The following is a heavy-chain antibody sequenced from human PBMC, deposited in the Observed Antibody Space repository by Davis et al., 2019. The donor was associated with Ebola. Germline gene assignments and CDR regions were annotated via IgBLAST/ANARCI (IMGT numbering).Heavy chain of an antibody. CDR3: ARDCCGEAFDY. J-gene: IGHJ4*02. Sequence: PGGSLRLSCVASGFPSTKFSVHWVRQSPGKGLVWVARIISEGTVANYADSVKGRFIISRDNGNNTVFLQMNSLTTDDTAVYYCARDCCGEAFDYWGQGTLVTVSS. CDR1: GFPSTKFS. D-gene: IGHD2-21*01. CDR2: IISEGTVA. V-gene: IGHV3-74*01.